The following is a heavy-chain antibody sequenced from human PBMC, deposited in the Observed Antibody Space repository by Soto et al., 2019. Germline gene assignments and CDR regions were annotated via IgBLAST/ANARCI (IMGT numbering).Heavy chain of an antibody. V-gene: IGHV4-34*01. CDR2: INHSGST. D-gene: IGHD3-22*01. Sequence: QVQLQQWGAGLLKPSETLSLTCAVYGGSFSGYYWSWIRQPPGKGLEWIGEINHSGSTNYNPSLKSRVTISVDTSRNQFSLKLSSVTAADTAVYYCASRPRSYDSRGYRICWFDPWGQGILVTVSS. CDR1: GGSFSGYY. J-gene: IGHJ5*02. CDR3: ASRPRSYDSRGYRICWFDP.